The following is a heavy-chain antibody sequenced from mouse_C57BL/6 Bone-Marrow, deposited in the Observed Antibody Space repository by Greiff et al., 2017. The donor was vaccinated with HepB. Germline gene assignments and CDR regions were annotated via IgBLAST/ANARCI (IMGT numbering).Heavy chain of an antibody. J-gene: IGHJ2*01. CDR2: IRSKSNNCAT. CDR1: GFSFNTYA. Sequence: EVKLVESGGGLVQPKGSLKLSCAASGFSFNTYAMNWVRQAPGKGLEWVARIRSKSNNCATYYADSVKDRFTISRDDSESMLYLQMNNLKTEDTAMYYCVRHGGLRRGFDYWGQGTTLTVSS. D-gene: IGHD2-4*01. CDR3: VRHGGLRRGFDY. V-gene: IGHV10-1*01.